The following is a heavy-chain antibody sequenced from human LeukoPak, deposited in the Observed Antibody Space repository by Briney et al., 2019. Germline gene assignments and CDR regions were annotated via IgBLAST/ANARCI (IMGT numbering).Heavy chain of an antibody. CDR3: ARDSSVTIGGYYSGYFDY. Sequence: GGSLRLSCAASGFTFSSYAMSWVRQAPGKGLEWVSAISGSGGSTYYADSVKGRFTISRDNSKNTLYLQMNSLRAEDTAVYYCARDSSVTIGGYYSGYFDYWGQGTLVTVSS. D-gene: IGHD3-22*01. J-gene: IGHJ4*02. CDR1: GFTFSSYA. CDR2: ISGSGGST. V-gene: IGHV3-23*01.